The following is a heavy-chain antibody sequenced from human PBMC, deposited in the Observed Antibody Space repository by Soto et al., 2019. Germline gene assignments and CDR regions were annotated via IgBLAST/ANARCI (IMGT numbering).Heavy chain of an antibody. CDR2: ISDSGVNT. J-gene: IGHJ5*02. V-gene: IGHV3-23*01. CDR1: GFLSSNYA. D-gene: IGHD3-16*01. CDR3: IKEARGHSYACP. Sequence: GRSLRLSCAASGFLSSNYAMGWVRQAPGTGLEWVSAISDSGVNTYYADSVKGRFTISRDNSKNALYLEMKSLRAGDTAVYYCIKEARGHSYACPWGQGTPVTVSS.